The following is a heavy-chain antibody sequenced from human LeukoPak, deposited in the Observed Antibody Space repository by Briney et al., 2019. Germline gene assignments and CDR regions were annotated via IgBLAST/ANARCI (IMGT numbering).Heavy chain of an antibody. CDR2: ISWDGGST. CDR3: AMGAYYDILTGHMDV. CDR1: GFTFDDYT. Sequence: PGGSLRLSCAASGFTFDDYTMHWVRHAPGKGLEWVSLISWDGGSTYYADSVKGRFTISRDNSKNSLYLQMNSLRTEDTALYYCAMGAYYDILTGHMDVWGKGTTVTVSS. V-gene: IGHV3-43*01. D-gene: IGHD3-9*01. J-gene: IGHJ6*03.